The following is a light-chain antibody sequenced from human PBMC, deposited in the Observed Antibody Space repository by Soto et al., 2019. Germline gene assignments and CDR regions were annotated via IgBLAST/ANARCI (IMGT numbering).Light chain of an antibody. CDR1: QSVSSSY. V-gene: IGKV3-20*01. CDR3: QQYGSSPPT. J-gene: IGKJ1*01. Sequence: EIVLTQSPGPLSLSPGERVTLACRASQSVSSSYLAWYQQKPGQAPRLLIYGASSRATGIPDRFSGSGSGTDFTLSISRLEPEDFAVYYCQQYGSSPPTFGQGTKVEIK. CDR2: GAS.